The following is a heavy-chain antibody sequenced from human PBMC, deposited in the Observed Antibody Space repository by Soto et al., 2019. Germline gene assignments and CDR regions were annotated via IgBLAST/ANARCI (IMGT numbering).Heavy chain of an antibody. V-gene: IGHV3-49*04. J-gene: IGHJ6*02. CDR2: IRSKAYGGTT. CDR3: TRDSNQEGYYYYGMDV. CDR1: GFTFGDYA. Sequence: GGSLRLSCTASGFTFGDYAMSWVRQAPGKGLEWVGFIRSKAYGGTTEYAASVKGRFTISRDDSKSIAYLQMNSLKTEDTAVYYCTRDSNQEGYYYYGMDVWGQGTTVTVSS.